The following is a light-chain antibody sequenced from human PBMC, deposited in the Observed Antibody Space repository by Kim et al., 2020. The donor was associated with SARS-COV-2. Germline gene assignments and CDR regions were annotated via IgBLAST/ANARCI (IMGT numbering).Light chain of an antibody. CDR2: EGT. Sequence: QSALTQPASVSGSPGQSITISCTRTSSTVGNYDFVSWYQHHPGKAPKLIIYEGTKRPPGVSNRFSGSKSGNTASLTISGLQAEDEADYFCFSYAGTATYVFGAGTKVTVL. V-gene: IGLV2-23*01. CDR1: SSTVGNYDF. J-gene: IGLJ1*01. CDR3: FSYAGTATYV.